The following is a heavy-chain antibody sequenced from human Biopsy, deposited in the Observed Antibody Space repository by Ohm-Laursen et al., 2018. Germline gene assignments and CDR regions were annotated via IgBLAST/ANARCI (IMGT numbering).Heavy chain of an antibody. V-gene: IGHV1-8*01. D-gene: IGHD3-16*02. CDR1: GYTFISYD. Sequence: ASVKVSCKPSGYTFISYDINWVRQAPGQGLEWMGWMNPYSGSTGYAPKFQGRLSLTRNTSTSTGYMELSSLRSEDTALYYCAIVRRFAFDIWGQGTMVTVSS. CDR3: AIVRRFAFDI. CDR2: MNPYSGST. J-gene: IGHJ3*02.